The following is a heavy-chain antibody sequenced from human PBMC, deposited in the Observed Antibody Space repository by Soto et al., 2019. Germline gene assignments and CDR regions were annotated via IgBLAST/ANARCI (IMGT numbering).Heavy chain of an antibody. Sequence: QVQLQESGPGLVKPSQTLSLTCTVSGGSISSGGYYWSWIRQQPGKGLEWIGYIYSGGSTYYNPSLKSRVTITVDTSKNQFALKLSSVTAADTAVYYCARVGGSNWFDPWGHVTLVTVSS. CDR1: GGSISSGGYY. V-gene: IGHV4-31*03. D-gene: IGHD3-16*01. CDR3: ARVGGSNWFDP. J-gene: IGHJ5*02. CDR2: IYSGGST.